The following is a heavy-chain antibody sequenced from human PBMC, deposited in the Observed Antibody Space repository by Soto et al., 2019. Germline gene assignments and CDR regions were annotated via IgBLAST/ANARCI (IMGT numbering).Heavy chain of an antibody. CDR2: ISGSGGVT. Sequence: HPVGSLRLSCAASGFPFSSYAMNWVRQAPGKGLEWVSGISGSGGVTYYADSVKGRFTISRDNSKNTLYLQMNSLRAEDTAIYYCAKVRGRGMDVWGQGTTVTVSS. D-gene: IGHD3-10*01. V-gene: IGHV3-23*01. CDR3: AKVRGRGMDV. CDR1: GFPFSSYA. J-gene: IGHJ6*02.